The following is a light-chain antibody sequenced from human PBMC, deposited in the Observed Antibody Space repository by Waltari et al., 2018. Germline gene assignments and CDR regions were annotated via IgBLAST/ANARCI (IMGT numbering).Light chain of an antibody. CDR3: QQYYISPFT. V-gene: IGKV4-1*01. J-gene: IGKJ3*01. CDR2: WAS. Sequence: DIVMTQSPDSLAVSLGERATINCKSSQSILKRSPPPPYFAWSQQNPGQPPKLLFYWASTRESGVPDRFSGSGSGTDFTLTISSLQAEDVAVYYWQQYYISPFTFGPGTKVESK. CDR1: QSILKRSPPPPY.